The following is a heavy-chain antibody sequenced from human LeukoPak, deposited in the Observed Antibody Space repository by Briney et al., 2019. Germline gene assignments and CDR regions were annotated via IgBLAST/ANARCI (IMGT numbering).Heavy chain of an antibody. CDR2: IYYSGST. CDR3: ARAYPYYGDHYFDY. Sequence: SETLSLTCTVSGGSISSGGYYWSWIRQHPGKGLEWIGYIYYSGSTYYNPSLKSRVTISVDTSKNQSSLKLSSVTAADTAVYYCARAYPYYGDHYFDYWGQGTLVTVSS. J-gene: IGHJ4*02. D-gene: IGHD4-17*01. CDR1: GGSISSGGYY. V-gene: IGHV4-31*03.